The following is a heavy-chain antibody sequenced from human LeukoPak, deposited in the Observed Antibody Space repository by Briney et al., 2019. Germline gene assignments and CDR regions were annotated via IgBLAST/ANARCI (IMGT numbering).Heavy chain of an antibody. D-gene: IGHD5-18*01. V-gene: IGHV1-18*01. CDR2: ISAYNGNT. CDR1: GYTFTSHG. J-gene: IGHJ4*02. Sequence: ASVKVSCKASGYTFTSHGISWVRLAPGQGLEWMGWISAYNGNTNYAQKLQGRVTMTTDTSTSTAYMELRSLRSDDTAVYYCARDRGTWIQLWFPDYWGQGTLVTVSS. CDR3: ARDRGTWIQLWFPDY.